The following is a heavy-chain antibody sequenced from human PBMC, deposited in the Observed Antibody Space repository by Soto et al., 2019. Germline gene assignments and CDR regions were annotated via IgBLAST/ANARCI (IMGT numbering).Heavy chain of an antibody. D-gene: IGHD3-3*01. V-gene: IGHV4-34*01. Sequence: PSETLCLSWAVYGGSCSGYGWSWIRQPPGKGLGWIGEINHSGSTNYNPSLKSRVTISVDTSKNQFSLKLSSVTAADTAVYYCARNPYYDFWSGYYYYYYGMDVWGQGTTVTVSS. CDR3: ARNPYYDFWSGYYYYYYGMDV. CDR2: INHSGST. J-gene: IGHJ6*02. CDR1: GGSCSGYG.